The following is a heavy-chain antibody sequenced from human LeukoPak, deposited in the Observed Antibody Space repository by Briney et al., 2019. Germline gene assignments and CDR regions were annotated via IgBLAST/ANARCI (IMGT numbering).Heavy chain of an antibody. CDR3: ARAFSNYDFWSGYYSRFDY. J-gene: IGHJ4*02. Sequence: PGGSLRLSCAASGFTFDDYGMSWVRQAPGKGLEWVSGINWNGGSTGYADSVKGRFTISRDNAKNSLYLQMNSLRAEDTAVYYCARAFSNYDFWSGYYSRFDYWGQGTLVTASS. D-gene: IGHD3-3*01. V-gene: IGHV3-20*04. CDR2: INWNGGST. CDR1: GFTFDDYG.